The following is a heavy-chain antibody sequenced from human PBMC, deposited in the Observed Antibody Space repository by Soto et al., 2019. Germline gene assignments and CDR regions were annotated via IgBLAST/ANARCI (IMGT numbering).Heavy chain of an antibody. CDR2: ISYDGSNK. V-gene: IGHV3-30-3*01. CDR1: GFTFSSYA. CDR3: ARDLWQWLVPETPQAT. Sequence: GGSLRLSCAASGFTFSSYAMHWVRQAPGKGLEWVAVISYDGSNKYYADSVKGRFTISRDNSKNTLYLQMNSLRAEDTAVYYCARDLWQWLVPETPQATWGQGTMVTVSS. D-gene: IGHD6-19*01. J-gene: IGHJ3*01.